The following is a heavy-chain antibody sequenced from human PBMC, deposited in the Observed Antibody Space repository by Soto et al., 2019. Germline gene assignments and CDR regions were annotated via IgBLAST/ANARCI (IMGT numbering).Heavy chain of an antibody. J-gene: IGHJ6*02. CDR1: GDSVSGSSAA. CDR3: AGVTWFRGLDV. Sequence: SQTLSLTCAISGDSVSGSSAAWSWIRQSPSRGLEWLGRTYYRSKWNNDYADSVKSRITIYPGTSKNQFSLQLYSVTPEDTAVYYCAGVTWFRGLDVWGQGTPVTVS. CDR2: TYYRSKWNN. D-gene: IGHD3-10*01. V-gene: IGHV6-1*01.